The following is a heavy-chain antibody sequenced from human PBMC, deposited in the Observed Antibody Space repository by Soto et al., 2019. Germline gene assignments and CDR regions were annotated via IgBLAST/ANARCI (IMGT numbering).Heavy chain of an antibody. V-gene: IGHV4-59*01. CDR3: ARGGSSSWYWFDP. Sequence: PSETLSLTCTVSGGSISNYYWTWIRQPPGKGLQWIGYIYYSGTTNYNPSLKSRVTISVDTSKNQFSLKLSSVTAADTAVYYCARGGSSSWYWFDPWGQGTLVTVSS. CDR1: GGSISNYY. CDR2: IYYSGTT. J-gene: IGHJ5*02. D-gene: IGHD6-13*01.